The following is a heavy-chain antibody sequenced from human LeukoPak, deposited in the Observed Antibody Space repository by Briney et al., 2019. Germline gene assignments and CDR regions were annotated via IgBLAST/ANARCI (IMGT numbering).Heavy chain of an antibody. D-gene: IGHD2-21*01. V-gene: IGHV4-31*03. J-gene: IGHJ4*02. Sequence: SETLSLTCTVSGGSISSGGYYWSWIRQHPGKGLEWIGYIYYSGSTYYNPSLKSRVTISVDTSKNQFSLKLSSVTAADTAVYYCARGFDWHFDYWGQGTLVTVSS. CDR3: ARGFDWHFDY. CDR2: IYYSGST. CDR1: GGSISSGGYY.